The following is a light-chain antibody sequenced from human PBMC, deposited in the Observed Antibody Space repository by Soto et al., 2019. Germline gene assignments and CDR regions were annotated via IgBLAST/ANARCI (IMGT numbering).Light chain of an antibody. CDR1: QSVSSN. CDR3: QQFSSYPLT. J-gene: IGKJ4*01. V-gene: IGKV3-20*01. CDR2: GAS. Sequence: EIVLTQSPATLSVSPGERATLSCRASQSVSSNLAWYQQKPGQAPRLLIHGASGRATGIPDRFSGSGSGTDFTLTISRLEPEDFAVFYCQQFSSYPLTFGGGTKVDIK.